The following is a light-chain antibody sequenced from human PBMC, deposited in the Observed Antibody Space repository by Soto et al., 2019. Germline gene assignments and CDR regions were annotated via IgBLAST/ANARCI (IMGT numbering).Light chain of an antibody. CDR2: NNN. V-gene: IGLV1-44*01. Sequence: QPVLTQPLSASGTPGQRVTISCSGSSSNIGSNTVNWYQQLPGTAPKLLIYNNNQRPSGVPDRFSGSKSGTSASLAISGLQSEDEADYYCAAWDDSLNGLVFGTGTKVTVL. CDR1: SSNIGSNT. J-gene: IGLJ1*01. CDR3: AAWDDSLNGLV.